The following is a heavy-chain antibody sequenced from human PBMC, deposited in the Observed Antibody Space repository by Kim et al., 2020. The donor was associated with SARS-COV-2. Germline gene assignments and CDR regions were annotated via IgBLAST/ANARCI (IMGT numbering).Heavy chain of an antibody. CDR1: GYTFTSYD. Sequence: ASVKVSCKASGYTFTSYDINWVRQATGQGLEWMGWMNPNSGNTGYAQKFQGRVTMTRNTSISTAYMELSSLRSEDTAVYYCARRRGPDRRREVTIFGGVPLGGRDYYYYMDVWGKGTTGTVSS. J-gene: IGHJ6*03. V-gene: IGHV1-8*01. CDR2: MNPNSGNT. D-gene: IGHD3-3*01. CDR3: ARRRGPDRRREVTIFGGVPLGGRDYYYYMDV.